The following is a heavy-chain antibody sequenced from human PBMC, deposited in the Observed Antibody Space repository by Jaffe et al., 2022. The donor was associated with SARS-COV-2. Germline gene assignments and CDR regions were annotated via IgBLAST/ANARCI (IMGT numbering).Heavy chain of an antibody. CDR2: ISYDGTNK. J-gene: IGHJ4*02. V-gene: IGHV3-30*04. CDR3: ARDRRRGTKYSGSVFFVDF. D-gene: IGHD6-13*01. CDR1: GFTFSSYA. Sequence: QVQLVESGGGVVQPGRSLRLSCAASGFTFSSYAMHWVRQAPGRGLEWVTVISYDGTNKYYTDSVKGRFTISRDTSKSTLYLQMNSLRPEDTAVYYCARDRRRGTKYSGSVFFVDFWGQGTLVTVSS.